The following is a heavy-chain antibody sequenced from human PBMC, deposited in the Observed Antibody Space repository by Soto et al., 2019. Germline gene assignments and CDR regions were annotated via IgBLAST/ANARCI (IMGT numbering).Heavy chain of an antibody. D-gene: IGHD3-22*01. Sequence: QITLKESGPTLVKPTQTLTLTCTFSGFSLTTSGVGVGWIRQPPGKALEWLALIYWDDDKRSSPSLKSRLTITKDTSKHQVVLTMTNMDPVDTATYYCAHVPLPGLFATYWGQGTLVTVSS. J-gene: IGHJ4*02. CDR3: AHVPLPGLFATY. CDR1: GFSLTTSGVG. CDR2: IYWDDDK. V-gene: IGHV2-5*02.